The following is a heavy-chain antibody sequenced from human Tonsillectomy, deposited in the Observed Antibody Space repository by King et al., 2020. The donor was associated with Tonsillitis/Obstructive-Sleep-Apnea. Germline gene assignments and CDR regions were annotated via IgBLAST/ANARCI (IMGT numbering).Heavy chain of an antibody. J-gene: IGHJ3*02. V-gene: IGHV4-4*02. D-gene: IGHD3-16*02. CDR1: GGSISSSKW. Sequence: VQLQESGPGLVRPSGTLSLTCAVSGGSISSSKWWGWVRQSPGKGLEWIGEIHHSGSTNYNPSLKSRVIILKDNPKNQFSLKLSSVTAADTAVYYCVSLDYDYIWGTYRNAFDIWGQGTMVIVSS. CDR2: IHHSGST. CDR3: VSLDYDYIWGTYRNAFDI.